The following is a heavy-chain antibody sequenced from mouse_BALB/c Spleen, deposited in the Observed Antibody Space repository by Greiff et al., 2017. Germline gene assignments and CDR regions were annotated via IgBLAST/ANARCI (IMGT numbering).Heavy chain of an antibody. CDR2: IDPANGNT. V-gene: IGHV14-3*02. J-gene: IGHJ4*01. CDR1: GFNIKDTY. D-gene: IGHD3-2*01. Sequence: EVMLVESGAELVKPGASVKLSCTASGFNIKDTYMHWVKQRPEQGLEWIGRIDPANGNTKYDPKFQGKATITADTSSNTAYLQLSSLTSEDTAVYYCASLDSSGHYAMDYWGQGTSVTVSS. CDR3: ASLDSSGHYAMDY.